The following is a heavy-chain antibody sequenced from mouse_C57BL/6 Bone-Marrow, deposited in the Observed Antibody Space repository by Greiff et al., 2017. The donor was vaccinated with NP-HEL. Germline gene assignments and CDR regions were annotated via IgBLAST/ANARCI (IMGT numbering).Heavy chain of an antibody. CDR2: IRNKANGYTT. Sequence: EVKLVESGGGLVQPGGSLSLSCAASGFTFTDYYMSWVRQPPGKALEWLGFIRNKANGYTTEYSASVKGRFTISSDNSQSILYLQMNALRAEDSATYYCARYIKGNWDGFDYWGQGTTLTVSS. V-gene: IGHV7-3*01. CDR3: ARYIKGNWDGFDY. J-gene: IGHJ2*01. CDR1: GFTFTDYY. D-gene: IGHD4-1*01.